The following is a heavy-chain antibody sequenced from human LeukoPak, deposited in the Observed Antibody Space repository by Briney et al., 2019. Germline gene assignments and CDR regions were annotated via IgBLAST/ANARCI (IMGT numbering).Heavy chain of an antibody. CDR1: GFTFRTYG. J-gene: IGHJ4*02. CDR3: ARVLPAAGTLGY. Sequence: GGTLSLSCAASGFTFRTYGMHWVRQAPGMGLEWVAVIWYDGSNEDYADSVKGRFTIARDNSKNTLYLQMNSLRAEDTAVYYCARVLPAAGTLGYWGQGTLVTVSS. D-gene: IGHD6-13*01. CDR2: IWYDGSNE. V-gene: IGHV3-33*01.